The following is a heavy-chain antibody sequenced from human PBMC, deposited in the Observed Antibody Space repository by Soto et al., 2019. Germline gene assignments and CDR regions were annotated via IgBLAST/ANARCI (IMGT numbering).Heavy chain of an antibody. D-gene: IGHD1-1*01. CDR3: ARNRELEPGHLYYDY. CDR1: GDSIRSGNW. CDR2: IYHSGTT. J-gene: IGHJ4*01. V-gene: IGHV4-4*02. Sequence: QVQLQESCPGLVRPSGTLSLTCAVSGDSIRSGNWWSWVRQAPQKGLEWLGEIYHSGTTMYNPSLKTRLTISVDKSKNQFSLTLISVTAADTAVYYCARNRELEPGHLYYDYWDHGTLVAVSS.